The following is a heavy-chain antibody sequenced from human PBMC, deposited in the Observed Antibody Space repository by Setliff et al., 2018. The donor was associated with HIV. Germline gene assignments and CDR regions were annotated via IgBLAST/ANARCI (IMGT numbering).Heavy chain of an antibody. D-gene: IGHD3-10*01. V-gene: IGHV1-2*06. CDR2: INPNSGVT. J-gene: IGHJ4*02. Sequence: ASVKVSCKASGYTFTGFYIHWVRQAPGQGLEWMGRINPNSGVTNSAQKFQGRVTMTRDTSISTAYLELSRLRYDDTAVYFCARERITMIRGVNGDYWGQGTLVTVSS. CDR1: GYTFTGFY. CDR3: ARERITMIRGVNGDY.